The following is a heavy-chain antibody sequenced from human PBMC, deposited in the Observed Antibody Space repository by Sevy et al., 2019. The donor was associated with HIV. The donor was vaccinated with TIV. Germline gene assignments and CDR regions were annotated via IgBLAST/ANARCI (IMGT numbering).Heavy chain of an antibody. CDR2: ISSNGGST. Sequence: GGSLRLSCSASGFTFSSYAMHWVRQAPGKGLEYVSAISSNGGSTYYADSVKGRFTIFRDNSKNTLYLQMSSLRAEDTAVYYCVKPPYDFWSGYYNTAYFDYWGQGTLVTVSS. CDR1: GFTFSSYA. J-gene: IGHJ4*02. D-gene: IGHD3-3*01. V-gene: IGHV3-64D*06. CDR3: VKPPYDFWSGYYNTAYFDY.